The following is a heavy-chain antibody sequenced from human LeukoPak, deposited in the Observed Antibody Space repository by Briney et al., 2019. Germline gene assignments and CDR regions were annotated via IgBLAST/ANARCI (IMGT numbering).Heavy chain of an antibody. CDR3: ATQATTGWHFS. D-gene: IGHD6-19*01. CDR1: GYTFTGYY. V-gene: IGHV1-2*02. CDR2: INPNSGGT. J-gene: IGHJ5*02. Sequence: GASVKVSCKASGYTFTGYYMRWVRQAHGQGPEWMGWINPNSGGTNYAQKFQGRVTMTRDTPLSTVYMELSRLRSDDTAVYYCATQATTGWHFSWGQGTLVTVSS.